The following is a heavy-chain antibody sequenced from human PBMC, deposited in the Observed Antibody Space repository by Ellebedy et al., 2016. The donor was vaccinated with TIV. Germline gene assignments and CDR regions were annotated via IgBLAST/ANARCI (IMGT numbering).Heavy chain of an antibody. J-gene: IGHJ4*02. V-gene: IGHV3-21*01. D-gene: IGHD6-19*01. Sequence: DSVKGRFTISRVNAKNSLYLQMNSLRAEDTAVYYCARRYTSGWAPFHYWGQGTLVTVSS. CDR3: ARRYTSGWAPFHY.